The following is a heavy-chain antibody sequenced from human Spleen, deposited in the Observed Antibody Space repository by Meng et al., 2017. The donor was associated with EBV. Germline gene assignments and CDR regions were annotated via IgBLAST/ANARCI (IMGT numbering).Heavy chain of an antibody. CDR1: GFTLSSYW. Sequence: EVHLVESXGAVVQPGXSLRLSCEASGFTLSSYWLHWVRQVPGRGLVWVSRINEDGAITTYADSVKGRFTISRDNAKNTLYLQMNSLRAEDTAVYYCSRDLVGSADSWGQGTLVTVSS. CDR3: SRDLVGSADS. D-gene: IGHD2-8*02. V-gene: IGHV3-74*01. J-gene: IGHJ4*02. CDR2: INEDGAIT.